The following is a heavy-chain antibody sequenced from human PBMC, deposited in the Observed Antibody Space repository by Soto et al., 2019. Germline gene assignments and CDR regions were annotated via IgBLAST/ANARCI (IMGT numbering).Heavy chain of an antibody. Sequence: QVQLVQSGAEVKKPGSSVKVSCKASGGTFSSHAINWVRQAPGQGLAWMGGFIPIFGTKHYAQKFQGRVTITADESTSTAYMELRGLRSEDTAGCYGATEELAIATGGRFLGGDPWGPGTLVTVSS. J-gene: IGHJ5*02. CDR1: GGTFSSHA. D-gene: IGHD6-13*01. CDR3: ATEELAIATGGRFLGGDP. CDR2: FIPIFGTK. V-gene: IGHV1-69*01.